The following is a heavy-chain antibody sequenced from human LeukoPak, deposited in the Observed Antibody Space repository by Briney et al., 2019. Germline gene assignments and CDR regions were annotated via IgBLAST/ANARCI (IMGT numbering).Heavy chain of an antibody. Sequence: EASVKVSCKVSVFTLADLSMHWVRQAPGKGLEWVGGFDRKNGDTIYAQRFRGRVTLTEDTSTGTAYMELSSLSADDTAVYYCATGVYCATTTCPGYQHYCYFMDVWGKGTTVTVSS. D-gene: IGHD2-2*01. CDR3: ATGVYCATTTCPGYQHYCYFMDV. CDR2: FDRKNGDT. V-gene: IGHV1-24*01. J-gene: IGHJ6*03. CDR1: VFTLADLS.